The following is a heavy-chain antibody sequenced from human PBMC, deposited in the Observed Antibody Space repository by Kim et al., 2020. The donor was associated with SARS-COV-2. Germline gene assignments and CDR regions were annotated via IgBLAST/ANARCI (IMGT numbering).Heavy chain of an antibody. D-gene: IGHD3-16*01. J-gene: IGHJ5*02. CDR2: DGET. V-gene: IGHV1-24*01. Sequence: DGETSYAQKFQGRVTMTEDTSTDTAYMELSSLRSEDTAVYYCATTITFGLSGWFDPWGQGTLVTVSS. CDR3: ATTITFGLSGWFDP.